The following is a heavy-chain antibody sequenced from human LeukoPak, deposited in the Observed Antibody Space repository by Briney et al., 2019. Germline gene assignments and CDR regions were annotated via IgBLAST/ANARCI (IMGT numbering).Heavy chain of an antibody. V-gene: IGHV3-48*01. CDR3: ARVGIQLCVDY. Sequence: GGSLRLSCAASGFTSSSYSMNWVRQAPGKGLEWVSYISSSSNTIYYADSVKGRFTISRDNAKNSLYLQMNSLRAEDTAVYYCARVGIQLCVDYWGQGTLVTVSS. CDR1: GFTSSSYS. CDR2: ISSSSNTI. D-gene: IGHD5-18*01. J-gene: IGHJ4*02.